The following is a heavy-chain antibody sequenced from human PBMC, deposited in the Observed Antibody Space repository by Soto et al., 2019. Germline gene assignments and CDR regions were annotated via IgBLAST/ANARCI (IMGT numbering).Heavy chain of an antibody. V-gene: IGHV1-8*01. CDR2: MNPNSGNT. Sequence: GVSVKVSCKASGYTXTSYDINWVRQATGQGLEWMGWMNPNSGNTGYAQKFQGRVTMTRNTSISTAYMELSSLRSEDTAVYYCARGKYYYGSGKYMDVWGKGTTVTVSS. D-gene: IGHD3-10*01. J-gene: IGHJ6*03. CDR1: GYTXTSYD. CDR3: ARGKYYYGSGKYMDV.